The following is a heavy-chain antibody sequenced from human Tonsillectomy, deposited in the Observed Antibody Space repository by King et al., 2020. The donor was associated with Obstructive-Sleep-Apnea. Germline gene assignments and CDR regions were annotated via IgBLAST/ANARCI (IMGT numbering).Heavy chain of an antibody. CDR2: ISYSGST. CDR1: GGSISSGSYY. CDR3: ARDGSGSSGAFDI. Sequence: VPLQESGPGLVKPSQTLSLTCTVSGGSISSGSYYWRWIRQHPGKGLEWIGYISYSGSTYYSPSLKSRVTISVDTSKNQLPLKLPSVTAADTAVYYCARDGSGSSGAFDIWGQGTMVTVSS. V-gene: IGHV4-31*03. J-gene: IGHJ3*02. D-gene: IGHD3-10*01.